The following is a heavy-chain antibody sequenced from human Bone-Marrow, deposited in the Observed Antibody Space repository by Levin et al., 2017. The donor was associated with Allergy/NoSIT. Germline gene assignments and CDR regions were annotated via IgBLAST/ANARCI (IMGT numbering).Heavy chain of an antibody. D-gene: IGHD3-10*01. CDR3: ARYRNYYGSGSYYRVAFDI. J-gene: IGHJ3*02. Sequence: GGSLRLSCAASGFTFGKFWMTWVRQAPGKGLEWVANIKEDGSEKYYVDSVKGRFTISRDTANNSLYLQMNSLRAEDTAVYYCARYRNYYGSGSYYRVAFDIWGQGTMVTVSS. V-gene: IGHV3-7*04. CDR2: IKEDGSEK. CDR1: GFTFGKFW.